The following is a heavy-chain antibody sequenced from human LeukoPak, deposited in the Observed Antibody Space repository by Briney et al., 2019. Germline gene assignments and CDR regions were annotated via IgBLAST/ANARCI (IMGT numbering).Heavy chain of an antibody. V-gene: IGHV4-30-2*06. CDR1: GGSISSGPYF. CDR2: IWPSGST. CDR3: ARLVRYCSSTSCYRDY. J-gene: IGHJ4*02. Sequence: PSQTLSLTCSVSGGSISSGPYFWSWIRQSPGQGLEWIGYIWPSGSTNYNPSLKSRVTISVDTSKNQFSLKLSSVTAADTAVYYCARLVRYCSSTSCYRDYWGQGTLVTVSS. D-gene: IGHD2-2*01.